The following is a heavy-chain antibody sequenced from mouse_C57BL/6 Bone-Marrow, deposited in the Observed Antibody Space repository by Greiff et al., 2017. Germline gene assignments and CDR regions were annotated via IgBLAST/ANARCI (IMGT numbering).Heavy chain of an antibody. CDR1: GYTFTSYG. CDR2: IYPRSGNT. CDR3: ARGGPITTVVEYYFGY. Sequence: QVHVKQSGAELARPGASVKLSCKASGYTFTSYGISWVKQRTGQGLEWIGEIYPRSGNTYYNEKFKGKATLTADKSSSTAYMELRSLTSEDSAVYFCARGGPITTVVEYYFGYWGQGTTLTVSS. D-gene: IGHD1-1*01. V-gene: IGHV1-81*01. J-gene: IGHJ2*01.